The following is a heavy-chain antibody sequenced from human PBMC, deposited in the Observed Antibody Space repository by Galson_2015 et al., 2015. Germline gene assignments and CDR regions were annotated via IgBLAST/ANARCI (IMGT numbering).Heavy chain of an antibody. CDR1: GFTFSSYA. V-gene: IGHV3-64D*08. D-gene: IGHD3-9*01. CDR3: VKDQVYYDILTGYYSLDY. CDR2: ISSNGGST. Sequence: SLRLSCAASGFTFSSYAMHWVRQAPGKGLEYVSAISSNGGSTYYADSVKGRFTISRDNSKNTLYLQMSSLRAEDTAVYYCVKDQVYYDILTGYYSLDYWGQGTLVTVSS. J-gene: IGHJ4*02.